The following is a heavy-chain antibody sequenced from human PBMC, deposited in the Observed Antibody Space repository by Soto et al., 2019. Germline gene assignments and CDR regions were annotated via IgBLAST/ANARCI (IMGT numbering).Heavy chain of an antibody. Sequence: EVQLLESGGGLVQPGGSLRLSCAASGFSFVNYAMNWVRQAPGKGLEWVSGLRGSGTSTYYADSVKGRFTISRDNSRDQLFLQMNSLTADDTAVYYCAKATTNGGWFNPFDSWGQGALVTVSS. D-gene: IGHD6-19*01. CDR1: GFSFVNYA. CDR2: LRGSGTST. J-gene: IGHJ4*02. CDR3: AKATTNGGWFNPFDS. V-gene: IGHV3-23*01.